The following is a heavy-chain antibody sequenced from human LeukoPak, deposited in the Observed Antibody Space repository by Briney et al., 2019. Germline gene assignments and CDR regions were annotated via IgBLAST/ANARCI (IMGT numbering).Heavy chain of an antibody. CDR3: ARDLGVWGSYRPPYDAFDI. CDR1: GYTFTNYG. CDR2: IRAYNGYT. V-gene: IGHV1-18*01. Sequence: ASVKVSCKASGYTFTNYGVTWVRQAPGQGLEWMGWIRAYNGYTHYTQKLQGRVSMTTDTSTSTAYVELRSLRSDDTAVYYCARDLGVWGSYRPPYDAFDIWGQGTMVIVSS. D-gene: IGHD3-16*02. J-gene: IGHJ3*02.